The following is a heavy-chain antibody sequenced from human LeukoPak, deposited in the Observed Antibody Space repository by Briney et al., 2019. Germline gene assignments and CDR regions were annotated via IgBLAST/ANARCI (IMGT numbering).Heavy chain of an antibody. V-gene: IGHV4-34*01. Sequence: PSETLSLTCAVYGGSFSGYYWSWIRQPPGKGLEWIGEISHSGSTNYNPSLKSRVTISVDTSKNQFSLKLSSVTAADTAVYYCARGVWFDPWGQGTLVTVSS. CDR2: ISHSGST. CDR3: ARGVWFDP. J-gene: IGHJ5*02. CDR1: GGSFSGYY.